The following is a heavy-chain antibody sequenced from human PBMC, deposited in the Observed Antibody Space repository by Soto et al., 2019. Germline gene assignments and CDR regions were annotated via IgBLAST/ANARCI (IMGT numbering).Heavy chain of an antibody. V-gene: IGHV3-7*03. D-gene: IGHD2-2*02. CDR1: GFTFSSYW. Sequence: GGSLRLSCAASGFTFSSYWMSWVRQAPGKGLEWVANIKQDGSEKYYVDSVKGRFTISRDNAKNSLYLQMNSLRAEDTAVYYCARDLIVVVPAAIKGREYYFDYWGQGTLVTVSS. CDR2: IKQDGSEK. J-gene: IGHJ4*02. CDR3: ARDLIVVVPAAIKGREYYFDY.